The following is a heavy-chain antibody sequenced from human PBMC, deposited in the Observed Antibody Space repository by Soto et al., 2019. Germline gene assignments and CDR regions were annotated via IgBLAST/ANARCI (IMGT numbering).Heavy chain of an antibody. CDR2: IYYSGST. CDR3: ARDTRDYYGSGSPQEVWFDP. V-gene: IGHV4-31*03. J-gene: IGHJ5*02. D-gene: IGHD3-10*01. CDR1: GGSISSGGYY. Sequence: PSETLSLTCTVSGGSISSGGYYWSWIRQHPGKGMEWIGYIYYSGSTYYNPSLKSRVTISVDTSKNQFSLKLSSVTAADTALYYCARDTRDYYGSGSPQEVWFDPWGQGTLVTVSS.